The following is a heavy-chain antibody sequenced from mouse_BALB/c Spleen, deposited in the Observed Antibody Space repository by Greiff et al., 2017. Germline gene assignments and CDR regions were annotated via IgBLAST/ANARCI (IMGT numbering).Heavy chain of an antibody. CDR2: IWGDGST. V-gene: IGHV2-6-7*01. Sequence: VNLVESGPGLVAPSQSLSITCTVSGFSLTGYGVNWVRQPPGKGLEWLGMIWGDGSTDYNSALKSRLSISKDNSKSQVFLKMNSLQTDDTARYYCARDRDYGSSYYAMDYWGQGTSVTVSS. CDR1: GFSLTGYG. D-gene: IGHD1-1*01. J-gene: IGHJ4*01. CDR3: ARDRDYGSSYYAMDY.